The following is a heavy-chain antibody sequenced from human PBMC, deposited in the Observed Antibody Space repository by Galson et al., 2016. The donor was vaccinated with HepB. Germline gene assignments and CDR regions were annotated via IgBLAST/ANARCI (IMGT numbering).Heavy chain of an antibody. D-gene: IGHD5-18*01. CDR3: AKDRKGGYGYDLFDY. Sequence: SLRLSCAASGFTFSNYAMSWVRQAPGKGLEWVSSIRGSDGGTHYADSVKGRFTISSDNARTLYLQMNSLRAEDTAVYYCAKDRKGGYGYDLFDYWGQGTLVTVSS. V-gene: IGHV3-23*01. J-gene: IGHJ4*02. CDR1: GFTFSNYA. CDR2: IRGSDGGT.